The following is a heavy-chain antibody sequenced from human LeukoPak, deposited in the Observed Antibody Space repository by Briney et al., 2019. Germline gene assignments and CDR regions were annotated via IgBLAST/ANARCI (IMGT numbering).Heavy chain of an antibody. D-gene: IGHD3-10*01. V-gene: IGHV1-69*06. CDR2: IIPIFGTA. J-gene: IGHJ6*03. CDR3: ARTFGELLYLPRYYYYMDV. Sequence: GSSVKVSCKASGGTFSSYAISWVRQAPGQGLEWMGGIIPIFGTANYAQKFQGRVTITADKSTSTAYMELSSLRSEDTAVYYCARTFGELLYLPRYYYYMDVWGKGTTVTISS. CDR1: GGTFSSYA.